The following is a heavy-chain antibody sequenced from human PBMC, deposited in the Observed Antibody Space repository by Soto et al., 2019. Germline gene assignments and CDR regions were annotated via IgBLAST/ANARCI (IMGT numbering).Heavy chain of an antibody. Sequence: EVQLLESGGGLVQPGGSLRLSCAASGFTFGSNAMSWVRQAPGKGLEWVSAITGTGGNTFYADSVRGRFTISRDNAKNTLYLQMHGLRADDTAMYFCAKVVTGTPDYWGQGTLVTVSS. CDR3: AKVVTGTPDY. CDR1: GFTFGSNA. V-gene: IGHV3-23*01. J-gene: IGHJ4*02. CDR2: ITGTGGNT. D-gene: IGHD1-7*01.